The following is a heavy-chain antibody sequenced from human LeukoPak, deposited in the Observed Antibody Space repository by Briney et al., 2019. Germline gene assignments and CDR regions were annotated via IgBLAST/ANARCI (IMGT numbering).Heavy chain of an antibody. D-gene: IGHD3-22*01. CDR1: GYTFTSDV. V-gene: IGHV1-18*01. Sequence: GASVKGSCKASGYTFTSDVISWVRQAPGQGLEWMGWISAYNGNTHYAQKLQGRVTMTTDTSTSTAYMELRSLRSDDTAVYYCARDSPAGNVEAPYDSSGYRGAFDIWGQGTMVTVSS. J-gene: IGHJ3*02. CDR2: ISAYNGNT. CDR3: ARDSPAGNVEAPYDSSGYRGAFDI.